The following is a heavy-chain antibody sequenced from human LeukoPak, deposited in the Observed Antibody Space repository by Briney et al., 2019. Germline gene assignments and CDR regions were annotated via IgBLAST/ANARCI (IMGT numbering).Heavy chain of an antibody. Sequence: PTETLSLTCTASGGSISSYYWSWIRQPPGKGLEWIGYIYYSGSTNYNPSLKSRVTISVDTSKNQFSLKLSSVTAADTAVYYCASRCGGTCYSSAFDIWGQGTMVTVSS. CDR1: GGSISSYY. J-gene: IGHJ3*02. CDR3: ASRCGGTCYSSAFDI. D-gene: IGHD2-15*01. V-gene: IGHV4-59*01. CDR2: IYYSGST.